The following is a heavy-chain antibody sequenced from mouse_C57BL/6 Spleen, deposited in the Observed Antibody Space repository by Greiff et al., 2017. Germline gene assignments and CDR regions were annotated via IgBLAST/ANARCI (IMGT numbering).Heavy chain of an antibody. CDR3: ASHDGFAY. V-gene: IGHV1-66*01. CDR2: IYPGSGNT. Sequence: QVQLKESGPELVKPGASVKISCKASGYSFTSYYIHWVKQRPGQGLEWIGWIYPGSGNTKYNEKFKGKATLTADTSSSTAYMQLSSLTSEDSAVYYCASHDGFAYWGQGTLVTVSA. D-gene: IGHD1-1*01. J-gene: IGHJ3*01. CDR1: GYSFTSYY.